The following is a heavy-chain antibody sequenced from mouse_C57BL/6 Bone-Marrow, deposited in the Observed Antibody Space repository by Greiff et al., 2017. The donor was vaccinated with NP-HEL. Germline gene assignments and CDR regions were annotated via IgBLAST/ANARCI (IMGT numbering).Heavy chain of an antibody. CDR3: AKNKDGYYLAWFAY. D-gene: IGHD2-3*01. J-gene: IGHJ3*01. CDR1: GFSLTSYG. Sequence: VKLVESGPGLVQPSQSLSITCTVSGFSLTSYGVHWVRQPPGKGLEWLGVIWSGGSTDYNAAFISRLSISKDNSKSQVFFKMNSLQADDTAIYYCAKNKDGYYLAWFAYWGQGTLVTVSA. V-gene: IGHV2-4*01. CDR2: IWSGGST.